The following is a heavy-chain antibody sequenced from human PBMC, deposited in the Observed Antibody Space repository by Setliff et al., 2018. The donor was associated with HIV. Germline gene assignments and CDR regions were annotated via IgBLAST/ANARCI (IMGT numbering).Heavy chain of an antibody. CDR1: GPSINIHY. CDR2: IYSTGST. D-gene: IGHD2-15*01. CDR3: ARWGASGGRPDWHAFDM. V-gene: IGHV4-59*11. J-gene: IGHJ3*02. Sequence: PSETLSLTCTVSGPSINIHYWSWIRQSPGKGFEWIGYIYSTGSTNYNPSLQSRVTISMIASRNQFSLKLSSVSAADTAVYFCARWGASGGRPDWHAFDMWGQGTMVTVSS.